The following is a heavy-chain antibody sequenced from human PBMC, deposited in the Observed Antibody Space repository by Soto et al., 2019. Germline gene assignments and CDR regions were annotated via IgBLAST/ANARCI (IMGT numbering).Heavy chain of an antibody. V-gene: IGHV4-31*03. CDR1: GGSINSGGYC. CDR2: ISYGGST. D-gene: IGHD5-18*01. CDR3: SRGILV. Sequence: QVQLQESGPGLVKPSQTLSLTCTVSGGSINSGGYCWSWIRQHPGKGLDWIGCISYGGSTSYNRSLKSRVTIPVDTSKNQFSLKLTSVTAADTAVYYCSRGILVWGQGALITVSS. J-gene: IGHJ4*02.